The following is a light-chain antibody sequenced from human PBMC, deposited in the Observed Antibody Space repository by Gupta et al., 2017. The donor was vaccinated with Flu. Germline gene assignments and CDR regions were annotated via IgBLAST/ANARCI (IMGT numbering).Light chain of an antibody. CDR2: SAS. J-gene: IGKJ1*01. Sequence: IEMTQSPSSVSASVGDRVTITCRSSQGISNWLDWYQQKPGKATKRLIYSASSLQNGVPSRFIGSGAGTDFTLTISSLQPEEYATYYCQQHNSCPPSTFGQGTQVEIK. V-gene: IGKV1-12*01. CDR1: QGISNW. CDR3: QQHNSCPPST.